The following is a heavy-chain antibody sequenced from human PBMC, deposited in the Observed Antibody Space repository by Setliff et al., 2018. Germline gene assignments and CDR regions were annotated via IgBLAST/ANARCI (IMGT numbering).Heavy chain of an antibody. CDR1: GGAISNYY. D-gene: IGHD2-15*01. CDR3: ARGLNSVSWTFDY. J-gene: IGHJ4*02. Sequence: PSETLSLTCTVSGGAISNYYWSWIRQPPGKGLEWIGYIYSSGSTNYNPSLKRRVAVSIDTSKNQFSLKVNSVTAADTAIYYCARGLNSVSWTFDYRGPGSLVTVSS. CDR2: IYSSGST. V-gene: IGHV4-4*08.